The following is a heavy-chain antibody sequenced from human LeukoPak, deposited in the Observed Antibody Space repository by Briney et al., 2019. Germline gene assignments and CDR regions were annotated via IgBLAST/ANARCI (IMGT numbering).Heavy chain of an antibody. CDR3: ARDCPDSGWLLSSITPYYYYYMDV. Sequence: PSETLSLTCTVSGGSISSYYWSWIRQPAGKGLEWIGRIYTSGSTNYNPSLKSRVTMSVDTSKNQFSLKLSSVTAADTAVYYCARDCPDSGWLLSSITPYYYYYMDVWGKGTTVTVSS. D-gene: IGHD3-3*01. CDR1: GGSISSYY. J-gene: IGHJ6*03. CDR2: IYTSGST. V-gene: IGHV4-4*07.